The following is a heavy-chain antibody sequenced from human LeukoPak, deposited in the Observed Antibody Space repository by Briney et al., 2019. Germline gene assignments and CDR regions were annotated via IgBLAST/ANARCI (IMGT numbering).Heavy chain of an antibody. CDR3: ASISTGYSSAWYQGVAAACDI. J-gene: IGHJ3*02. CDR2: ICTTRCN. V-gene: IGHV4-61*02. Sequence: SETLSLNCTVSGGTINSGSYYGRWIRQPAGKGLESIGVICTTRCNSYNPSLKTRITISVDTSKNQISLKQSYVTATGTAVYYCASISTGYSSAWYQGVAAACDIWGQGTMVTVSS. D-gene: IGHD6-19*01. CDR1: GGTINSGSYY.